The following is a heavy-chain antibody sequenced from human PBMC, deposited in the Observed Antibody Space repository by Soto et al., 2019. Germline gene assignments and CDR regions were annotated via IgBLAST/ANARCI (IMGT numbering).Heavy chain of an antibody. D-gene: IGHD1-1*01. V-gene: IGHV3-23*01. Sequence: PGGSLRLSCAASGFTFSSYAMSWVRQAPGKGLEWVSSISGSGGGTYYADSVKGRFTFSRDNSKNTLHLQMNSLRAEDTAVYYCAKFGMATTKRSPPYYIDYWGQGALVTVSS. CDR1: GFTFSSYA. J-gene: IGHJ4*02. CDR3: AKFGMATTKRSPPYYIDY. CDR2: ISGSGGGT.